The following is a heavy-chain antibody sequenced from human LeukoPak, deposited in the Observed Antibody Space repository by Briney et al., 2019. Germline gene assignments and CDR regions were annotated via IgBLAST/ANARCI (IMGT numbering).Heavy chain of an antibody. CDR2: VDPEDAKA. CDR3: ATSGRSSLAFDV. D-gene: IGHD3-10*01. J-gene: IGHJ3*01. Sequence: ASVKISCKSSGYTFSDYYIHWVRQAPGGGLQWLGRVDPEDAKAMYSENLQGRVTITADSFSDSTYMFLSSLTSEDTAFYYCATSGRSSLAFDVWGQGTVVTVSS. CDR1: GYTFSDYY. V-gene: IGHV1-69-2*01.